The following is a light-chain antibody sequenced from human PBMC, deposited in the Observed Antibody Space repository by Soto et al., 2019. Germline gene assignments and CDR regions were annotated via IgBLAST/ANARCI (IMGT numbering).Light chain of an antibody. V-gene: IGKV1-39*01. Sequence: DIQMTQSPSSLSASVGDRVTITCRASQSISSYLNWYQQKPGKAPKLLIYAASSLLSGVPSRFSGGGSGTVFTLTISSMQPEDFATYHCQQSYSTPWTFGQGTKVDIK. CDR2: AAS. J-gene: IGKJ1*01. CDR1: QSISSY. CDR3: QQSYSTPWT.